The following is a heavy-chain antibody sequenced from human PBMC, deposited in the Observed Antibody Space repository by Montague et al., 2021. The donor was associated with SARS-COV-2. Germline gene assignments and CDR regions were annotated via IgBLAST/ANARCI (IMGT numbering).Heavy chain of an antibody. CDR2: IYWHDDK. V-gene: IGHV2-5*01. CDR3: ARSNDVYDHFDY. Sequence: PALVKPTHTLTLTCSLSGFSLRNRGVGVGWIRQPPGKALEWLAFIYWHDDKRYNRSLENRLTITKDSSENQVVLTVTNVDPVDSATYYCARSNDVYDHFDYWGQGTLVTVSS. CDR1: GFSLRNRGVG. D-gene: IGHD5/OR15-5a*01. J-gene: IGHJ4*02.